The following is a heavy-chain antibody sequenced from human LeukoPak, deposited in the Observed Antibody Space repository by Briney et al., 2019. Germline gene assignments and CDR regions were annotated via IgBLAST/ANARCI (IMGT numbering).Heavy chain of an antibody. CDR3: AKELSPTSLDYMDV. CDR2: LSGSGITT. CDR1: GFTFSNSA. Sequence: PGGSLRLSCAASGFTFSNSAMSWVRQAPGKGLEWVSTLSGSGITTYYADSVTGRFTISRDNSKNTLYLQMNSLRAEDTAVYYCAKELSPTSLDYMDVWGKGTTVTVSS. J-gene: IGHJ6*03. V-gene: IGHV3-23*01.